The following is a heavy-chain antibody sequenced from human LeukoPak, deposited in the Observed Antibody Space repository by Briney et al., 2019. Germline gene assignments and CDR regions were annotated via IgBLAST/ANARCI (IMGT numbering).Heavy chain of an antibody. CDR3: ARVDGSGKQNWFDP. Sequence: GGSLRLSCAASGFTFSSYSMNWVRQAPGKGLEWGSYISSSSSTIYYADSVKGRFTISRDNTKNSLYLQINRLRAEDTAVYYCARVDGSGKQNWFDPWGRGTLVTVS. D-gene: IGHD3-10*01. V-gene: IGHV3-48*04. CDR1: GFTFSSYS. J-gene: IGHJ5*02. CDR2: ISSSSSTI.